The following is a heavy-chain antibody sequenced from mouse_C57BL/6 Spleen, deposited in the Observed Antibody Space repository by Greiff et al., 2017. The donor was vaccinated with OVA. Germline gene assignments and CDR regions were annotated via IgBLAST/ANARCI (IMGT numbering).Heavy chain of an antibody. J-gene: IGHJ3*01. CDR3: ARDYGSSQFAY. CDR2: IYPSDSET. D-gene: IGHD1-1*01. Sequence: QVHVKQPGAELVRPGSSVKLSCKASGYTFTSYWMDWVKQRPGQGLEWIGNIYPSDSETHYNQKFKDKATLTVDKSSSTAYMQLSSLTSEDSAVYYCARDYGSSQFAYWGQGTLVTVSA. V-gene: IGHV1-61*01. CDR1: GYTFTSYW.